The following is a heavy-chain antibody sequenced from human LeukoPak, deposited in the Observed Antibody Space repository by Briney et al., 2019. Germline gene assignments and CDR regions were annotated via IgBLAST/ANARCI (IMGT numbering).Heavy chain of an antibody. CDR2: IYTSGST. Sequence: SQTLSLTCTVSGGSISSGSYYWSWIRQPAGKGLEWIGRIYTSGSTNYNPSLKSRVTISVDTSKNQFSLKLSSVTAADTAVYYCARAQVVVAAPRYYYYYVDVWGKGTTVTVSS. CDR3: ARAQVVVAAPRYYYYYVDV. V-gene: IGHV4-61*02. CDR1: GGSISSGSYY. D-gene: IGHD2-15*01. J-gene: IGHJ6*03.